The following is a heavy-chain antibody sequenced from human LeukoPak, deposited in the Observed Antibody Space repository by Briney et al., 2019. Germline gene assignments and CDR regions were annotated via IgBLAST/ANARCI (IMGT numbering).Heavy chain of an antibody. CDR3: AKAASGSYLYYFDY. D-gene: IGHD1-26*01. CDR1: GLTFSSYA. V-gene: IGHV3-23*01. CDR2: ISYSGGST. Sequence: PGGSLRLSCAASGLTFSSYAMNWVRQAPGKGLEWVSTISYSGGSTYYVDSVKGRFTISRDNSENTLYLQLNSLRAEDTAVYYCAKAASGSYLYYFDYWGQATLVAVSS. J-gene: IGHJ4*02.